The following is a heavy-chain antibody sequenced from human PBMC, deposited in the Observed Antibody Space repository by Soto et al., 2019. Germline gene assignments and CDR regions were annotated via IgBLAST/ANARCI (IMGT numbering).Heavy chain of an antibody. CDR1: GDSVSSNSAA. Sequence: SGTLSLTCAISGDSVSSNSAAWNWIRQSPSRGLEWLGRTYYRSKWYNDYAVSVKSRITINPDTSKNQFSLQLDSVTPEDTAVYYCARVWAPFYYFDYWGQGTLVTVSS. D-gene: IGHD3-16*01. CDR3: ARVWAPFYYFDY. J-gene: IGHJ4*02. CDR2: TYYRSKWYN. V-gene: IGHV6-1*01.